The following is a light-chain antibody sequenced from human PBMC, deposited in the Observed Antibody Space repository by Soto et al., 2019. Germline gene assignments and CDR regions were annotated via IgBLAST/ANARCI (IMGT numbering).Light chain of an antibody. J-gene: IGLJ1*01. CDR1: SSDVGCYNY. CDR3: SSYAGSNNYV. Sequence: ALTQPPSASGSPGQSVTISCTGTSSDVGCYNYVSWYQQHPGKAPKLMIYEVSKRPSGVPDRFSGSKSGNTASLTVSGLQAEDEADYYCSSYAGSNNYVFGTGTKVTVL. V-gene: IGLV2-8*01. CDR2: EVS.